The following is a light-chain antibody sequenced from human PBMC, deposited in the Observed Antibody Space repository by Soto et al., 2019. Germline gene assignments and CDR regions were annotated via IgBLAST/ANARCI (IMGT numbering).Light chain of an antibody. J-gene: IGKJ1*01. CDR3: QQXGSSTEWT. V-gene: IGKV3-20*01. CDR2: GAY. CDR1: RSVSSSY. Sequence: EIVLTQSPGTLSLSPGESATLSCRASRSVSSSYLAWYQQKPGQAPRLIIYGAYSRATGIPDRFSGSGSGTDFTLTISRLEPEDFAVYYCQQXGSSTEWTFGQGTKVDIK.